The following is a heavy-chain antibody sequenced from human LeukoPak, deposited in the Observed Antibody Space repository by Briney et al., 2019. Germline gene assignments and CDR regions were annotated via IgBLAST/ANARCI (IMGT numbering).Heavy chain of an antibody. CDR1: GYTFTGYY. D-gene: IGHD1-26*01. Sequence: AASVKVSCKVSGYTFTGYYMHWVRQAPGQGLEWMGWINPNSGGTNYAQKFQGRVTMTRDTSINTAYMDLSSLRSDDTAVYYCARTYSGSLRGDYWGQGTLVTVSS. V-gene: IGHV1-2*02. CDR2: INPNSGGT. CDR3: ARTYSGSLRGDY. J-gene: IGHJ4*02.